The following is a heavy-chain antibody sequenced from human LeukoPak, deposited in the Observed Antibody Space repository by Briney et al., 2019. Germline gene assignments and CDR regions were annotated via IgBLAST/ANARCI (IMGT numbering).Heavy chain of an antibody. Sequence: ASVKVSCKASGYSFTDLWIQWVRQAPGQGLEWLGWINTYSGDTIYAQKFQGRVTMTRDTSLTTTYMDLSRLTPNDTAVYYCARGAFFHAFDFWGQGTMVIVSS. CDR2: INTYSGDT. V-gene: IGHV1-2*02. CDR3: ARGAFFHAFDF. J-gene: IGHJ3*01. CDR1: GYSFTDLW. D-gene: IGHD3-3*01.